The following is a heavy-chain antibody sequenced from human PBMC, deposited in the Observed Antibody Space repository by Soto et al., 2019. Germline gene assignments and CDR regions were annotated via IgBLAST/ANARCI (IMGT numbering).Heavy chain of an antibody. CDR2: ISYDGSNQ. CDR1: GFTFNIYG. J-gene: IGHJ4*02. CDR3: AKDQASAQGCFDS. Sequence: GGSLRLSCAASGFTFNIYGMHWVRQAPDKGLEWVALISYDGSNQYYADSVKGRFTISRDNSKNTLFLQMNSLRADDTAVYYCAKDQASAQGCFDSWGQGTLVTVSS. D-gene: IGHD6-19*01. V-gene: IGHV3-30*18.